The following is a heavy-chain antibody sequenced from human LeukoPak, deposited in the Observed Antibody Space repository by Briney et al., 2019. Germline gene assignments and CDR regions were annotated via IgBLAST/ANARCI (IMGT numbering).Heavy chain of an antibody. CDR2: ISYDGSNK. CDR1: GYTFISYS. Sequence: SCKASGYTFISYSMHWVRQAPGKGLEWVAVISYDGSNKYYADSVKGRFTISRDNSKNTLYLQMNSLRAEDTAVYYCAKEADYYDSSGLNYFDYWGQGTLVTVSS. D-gene: IGHD3-22*01. V-gene: IGHV3-30*04. CDR3: AKEADYYDSSGLNYFDY. J-gene: IGHJ4*02.